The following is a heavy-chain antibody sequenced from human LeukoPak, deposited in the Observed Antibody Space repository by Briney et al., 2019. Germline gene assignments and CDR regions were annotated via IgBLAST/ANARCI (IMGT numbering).Heavy chain of an antibody. V-gene: IGHV4-59*01. CDR2: ISDTGST. D-gene: IGHD4-17*01. J-gene: IGHJ3*01. Sequence: PSETLSLTCSVSGGSMRTYYWGWVRQTPGKGLEFIGYISDTGSTNYNPSLKSRVTISVDTSKSLFSLRLTSATAADTAVYYCARDGDSGDFVGAFDVWGQGTLVTVSS. CDR3: ARDGDSGDFVGAFDV. CDR1: GGSMRTYY.